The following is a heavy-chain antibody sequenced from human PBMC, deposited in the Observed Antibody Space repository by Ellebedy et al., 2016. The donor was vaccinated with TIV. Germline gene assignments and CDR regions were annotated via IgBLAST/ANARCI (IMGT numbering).Heavy chain of an antibody. CDR2: VYAKNGRS. D-gene: IGHD2-8*01. CDR3: TRDSDAPCAH. CDR1: GFIFSNYF. V-gene: IGHV1-18*04. J-gene: IGHJ4*02. Sequence: AASVKVSCKTSGFIFSNYFFSWVRQAPGEGLQYMGWVYAKNGRSSSWPKFEGRVTMTTDPSTATVYMELRSLTSDDTAIYYCTRDSDAPCAHWGQGTLVSVSS.